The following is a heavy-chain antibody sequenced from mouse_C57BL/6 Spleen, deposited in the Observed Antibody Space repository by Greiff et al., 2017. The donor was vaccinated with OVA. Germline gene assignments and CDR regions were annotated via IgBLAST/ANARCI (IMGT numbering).Heavy chain of an antibody. V-gene: IGHV5-17*01. CDR2: ISSGSSTI. Sequence: EVQLKESGGGLVKPGGSLKLSCAASGFTFSDYGMHWVRQAPEKGLEWVAYISSGSSTIYYADTVKGRFTISRDNAKNTLFLQMTSLRSEDTAMYYCARGNWDSYFDYWGQGTTLTVSS. J-gene: IGHJ2*01. CDR3: ARGNWDSYFDY. D-gene: IGHD4-1*01. CDR1: GFTFSDYG.